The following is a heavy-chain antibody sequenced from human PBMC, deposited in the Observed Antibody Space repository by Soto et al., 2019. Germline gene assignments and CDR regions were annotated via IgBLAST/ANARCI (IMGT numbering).Heavy chain of an antibody. V-gene: IGHV3-33*01. D-gene: IGHD3-3*01. CDR1: GFTFSSYG. CDR2: IWYDGSNK. J-gene: IGHJ6*03. Sequence: GGSLRLSCAASGFTFSSYGMHWVRQAPGKGLEWVAVIWYDGSNKYYADSVKGRFTISRDNSKNTLYLQMNSLRAEDTAVYYCARDDKPYYDFWSGLDVWGKGTTVTV. CDR3: ARDDKPYYDFWSGLDV.